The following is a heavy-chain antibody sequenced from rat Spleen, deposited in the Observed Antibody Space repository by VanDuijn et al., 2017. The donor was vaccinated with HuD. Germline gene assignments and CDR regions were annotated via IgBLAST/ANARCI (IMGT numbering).Heavy chain of an antibody. V-gene: IGHV5-31*01. J-gene: IGHJ2*01. Sequence: EVQLVESGGGLVQPGRSLKLSCVASGFTFNNYWMTWIRQAPGKGLEWVASISHNVGNTYYADSVKGRFTISRDDAKNTLYLQMDSLRSEDTATYYCARAYYDGTYYWGQGVMVTVSS. D-gene: IGHD1-12*02. CDR3: ARAYYDGTYY. CDR2: ISHNVGNT. CDR1: GFTFNNYW.